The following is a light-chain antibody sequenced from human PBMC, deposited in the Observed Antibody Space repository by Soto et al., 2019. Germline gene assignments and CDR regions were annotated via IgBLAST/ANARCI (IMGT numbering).Light chain of an antibody. J-gene: IGKJ4*01. CDR1: QTVYNN. Sequence: EIVMTQSPATLSVSPGEGATLSCKASQTVYNNLAWYQQRPGQPPRLLIYDASTMATGISARFSGSGYGTEFTLTISSLQSEDFAVYFCQQCRNWPLTFGGGTKVEIK. CDR2: DAS. V-gene: IGKV3-15*01. CDR3: QQCRNWPLT.